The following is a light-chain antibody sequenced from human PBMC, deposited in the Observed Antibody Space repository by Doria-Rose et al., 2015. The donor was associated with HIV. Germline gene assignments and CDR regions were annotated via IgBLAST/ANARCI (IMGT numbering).Light chain of an antibody. CDR2: DVS. CDR3: HQYGTSWT. J-gene: IGKJ1*01. Sequence: TQSPGTLSLSPGERATLSCRASQSFSSTYLAWYQQKPGQAPSLRIYDVSTRATGIPDRFSASGSGTDFTLTINRLEPEDFALYYCHQYGTSWTFGQGTKVEI. V-gene: IGKV3-20*01. CDR1: QSFSSTY.